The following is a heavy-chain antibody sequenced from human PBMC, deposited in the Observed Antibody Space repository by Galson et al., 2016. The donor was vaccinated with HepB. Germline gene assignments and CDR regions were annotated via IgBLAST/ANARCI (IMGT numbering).Heavy chain of an antibody. CDR3: AAALSYCGSTSCYWPLHY. CDR2: IVVGSGNT. CDR1: GFTFTSSA. Sequence: SVKVCCKASGFTFTSSAMQWVRQARGQRLEWIGWIVVGSGNTDYAQKFQERVTITRDMSTSTAYMELSSLRSEATAVYYCAAALSYCGSTSCYWPLHYLGQGTLVTVSS. J-gene: IGHJ4*02. D-gene: IGHD2-2*01. V-gene: IGHV1-58*02.